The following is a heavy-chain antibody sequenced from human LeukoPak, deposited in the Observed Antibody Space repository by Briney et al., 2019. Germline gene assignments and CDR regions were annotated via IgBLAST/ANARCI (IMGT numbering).Heavy chain of an antibody. CDR2: ISSSSSYI. CDR1: GFTFSSYS. V-gene: IGHV3-21*01. D-gene: IGHD1-26*01. CDR3: ARDGAATDDVGPFDY. Sequence: GGSLRLSCAASGFTFSSYSMNWVRQAPGKGLEWVSSISSSSSYIYYADSVKGRFTISRDNAKNSLYLQMNSLRAEDTAVYYCARDGAATDDVGPFDYWGQGTLVTVSS. J-gene: IGHJ4*02.